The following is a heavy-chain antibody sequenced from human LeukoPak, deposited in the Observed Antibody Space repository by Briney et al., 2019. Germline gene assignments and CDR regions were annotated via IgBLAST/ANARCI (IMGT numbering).Heavy chain of an antibody. D-gene: IGHD5-12*01. V-gene: IGHV3-64*05. J-gene: IGHJ4*02. CDR2: INDYGDTT. Sequence: PGGSLRLSCSASGFTFSSCAMHWVRQAPGMGLEYVSGINDYGDTTHYGDSVRGRATISRDDSKNTVHFQMSSLRAEDTAIYYCVKDLSGYYSFEFWGQGTLVTVSS. CDR1: GFTFSSCA. CDR3: VKDLSGYYSFEF.